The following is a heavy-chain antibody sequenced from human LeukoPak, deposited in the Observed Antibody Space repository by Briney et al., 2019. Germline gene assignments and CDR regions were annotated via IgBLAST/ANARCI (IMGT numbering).Heavy chain of an antibody. J-gene: IGHJ6*03. D-gene: IGHD6-6*01. Sequence: GGSLRLSCAASGFTVSSNYMSWVRQAPGKGLEWVSVIYSGGSTYYADSVKGRFTISRDNSKNTLYLQMNSLRAEDTVVYYCARSRFGARSSSSDDYYYYYMDVWGKGTTVTVSS. CDR2: IYSGGST. CDR3: ARSRFGARSSSSDDYYYYYMDV. V-gene: IGHV3-53*01. CDR1: GFTVSSNY.